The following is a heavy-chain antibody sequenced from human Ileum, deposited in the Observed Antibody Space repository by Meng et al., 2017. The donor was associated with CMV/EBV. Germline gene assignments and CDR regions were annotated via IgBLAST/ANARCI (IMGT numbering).Heavy chain of an antibody. CDR3: ARMPGRRFDS. CDR1: GESISDGAYY. J-gene: IGHJ5*01. V-gene: IGHV4-30-4*08. D-gene: IGHD2-2*01. CDR2: VYYTGTT. Sequence: HVHLQESGPGLVTPSQTLSLTCTVSGESISDGAYYWSWIRQSPEKGLEWIGHVYYTGTTYYNRSLRSRVAISIDTSNNEFSLKLSSVTAADTAVYYCARMPGRRFDSWGQGTLVTVSS.